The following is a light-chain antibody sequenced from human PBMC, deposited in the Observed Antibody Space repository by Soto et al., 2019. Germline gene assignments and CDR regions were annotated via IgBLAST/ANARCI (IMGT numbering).Light chain of an antibody. CDR2: RAS. V-gene: IGKV3-20*01. CDR1: QSVSSSY. CDR3: QQYDVSPIT. Sequence: EIVLTQSPCTLSLSPGERATLSCRASQSVSSSYLAWYQQKPGQAPKVLIYRASSRATGIPERFSGSGSGTDFTLTITRLEPEDFAVYFCQQYDVSPITFGLGTRLE. J-gene: IGKJ5*01.